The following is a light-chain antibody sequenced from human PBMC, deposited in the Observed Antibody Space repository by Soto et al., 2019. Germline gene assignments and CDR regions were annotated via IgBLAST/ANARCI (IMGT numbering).Light chain of an antibody. CDR1: QTISSS. CDR3: QQYNSYSPYT. Sequence: DIQMTQSPSTLSASVGDRVTITCRASQTISSSLAWYQFKPGKAPKLLIYKASTLKSGVPSRFSGSGSGTEFTLTISSLQPDDFATYYCQQYNSYSPYTFGQGTRLEIK. V-gene: IGKV1-5*03. J-gene: IGKJ5*01. CDR2: KAS.